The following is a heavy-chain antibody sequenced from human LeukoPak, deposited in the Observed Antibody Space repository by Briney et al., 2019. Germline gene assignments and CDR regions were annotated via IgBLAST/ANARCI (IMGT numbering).Heavy chain of an antibody. Sequence: PSETLSLTCAGYGGSFSGYYWSWIRQPPGKGLEWIGEINHSGSTNYNPSLKSRVTISVATSKNQFSLTLSSVTAAEPAVYYCARGLSPRINMVRGVRPPFRGVFDYWGQGTLVTVSS. CDR2: INHSGST. D-gene: IGHD3-10*01. CDR3: ARGLSPRINMVRGVRPPFRGVFDY. J-gene: IGHJ4*02. V-gene: IGHV4-34*01. CDR1: GGSFSGYY.